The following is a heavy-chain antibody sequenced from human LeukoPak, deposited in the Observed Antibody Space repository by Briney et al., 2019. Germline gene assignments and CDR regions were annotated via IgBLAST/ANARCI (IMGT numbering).Heavy chain of an antibody. CDR3: ARHGYDTGNYLAHFDY. D-gene: IGHD3-22*01. CDR1: GGSISSYY. Sequence: SGTLSLTCTVSGGSISSYYWSCLRQPPGKGLEWIAYIHYSGHTNYNPSLKSRVTISVDTSKNQFSLKLSSVTAADTAVYYCARHGYDTGNYLAHFDYWGQGTLVTVSS. V-gene: IGHV4-59*08. CDR2: IHYSGHT. J-gene: IGHJ4*02.